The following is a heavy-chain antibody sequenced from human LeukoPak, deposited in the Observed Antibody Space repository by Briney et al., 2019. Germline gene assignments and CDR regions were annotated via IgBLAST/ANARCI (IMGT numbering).Heavy chain of an antibody. Sequence: SETLSLTCTVSGGSISSSSYYWGWIRQPPGKGLEWIGSIYYNGNTNYNPSLKSRVTISVDTSKNQFSLKLSSVTAADTAVYYCARHCSSTSCYPAHYYMDVWGKGTTVTVSS. D-gene: IGHD2-2*01. CDR2: IYYNGNT. CDR3: ARHCSSTSCYPAHYYMDV. J-gene: IGHJ6*03. CDR1: GGSISSSSYY. V-gene: IGHV4-39*01.